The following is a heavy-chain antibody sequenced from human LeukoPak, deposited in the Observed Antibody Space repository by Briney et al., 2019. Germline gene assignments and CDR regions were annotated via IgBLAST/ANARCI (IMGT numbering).Heavy chain of an antibody. J-gene: IGHJ1*01. Sequence: SVKVSCKASGGTFSSYAISWVPQAPGQGLECMGRIITIFGTANYAQKFQGRVTITTDESTSTAYMELSSLRSEDTAVYYCARRKEHLAEYFQHWGQGTLVTVSS. D-gene: IGHD1-26*01. CDR1: GGTFSSYA. CDR3: ARRKEHLAEYFQH. CDR2: IITIFGTA. V-gene: IGHV1-69*05.